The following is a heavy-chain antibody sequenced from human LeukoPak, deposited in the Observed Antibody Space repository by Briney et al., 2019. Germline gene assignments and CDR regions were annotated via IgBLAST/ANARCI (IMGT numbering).Heavy chain of an antibody. CDR2: IIPILGTA. D-gene: IGHD4-23*01. Sequence: SVKVSCKASGGTFSSYVISWVRQAPGQGLEWMGGIIPILGTANYAQKFQGRVTITADESTNTAYMELSSLRSEDTAVYYCARYRPTVVTDYYYYGMDVWGQGTTVTASS. J-gene: IGHJ6*02. V-gene: IGHV1-69*01. CDR3: ARYRPTVVTDYYYYGMDV. CDR1: GGTFSSYV.